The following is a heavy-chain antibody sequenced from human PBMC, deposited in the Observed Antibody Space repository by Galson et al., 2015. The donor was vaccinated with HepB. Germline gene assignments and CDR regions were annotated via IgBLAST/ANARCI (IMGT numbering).Heavy chain of an antibody. CDR1: GFTFSNYA. D-gene: IGHD3-22*01. V-gene: IGHV3-23*01. Sequence: SLRLSCAASGFTFSNYAMSWVRQAPGKGLEWVSAISGGGGSTYYADSVEGRFTISRDNSKNTLYLQMNSLRAEDTALYYCAKEPYKWLYPYYFDYWGQGTLVTVSS. CDR2: ISGGGGST. CDR3: AKEPYKWLYPYYFDY. J-gene: IGHJ4*02.